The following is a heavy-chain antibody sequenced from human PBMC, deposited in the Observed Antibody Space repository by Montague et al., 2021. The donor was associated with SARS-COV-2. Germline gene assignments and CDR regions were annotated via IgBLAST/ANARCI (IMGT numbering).Heavy chain of an antibody. J-gene: IGHJ3*02. V-gene: IGHV4-39*01. CDR3: ASPTYYYDSSGSDAFDI. D-gene: IGHD3-22*01. CDR2: IYYSGST. Sequence: SETLSLTCTVSGGSISSSSYYWGWIRQPPGKGLEWIGSIYYSGSTYYNPSLKSRVTISVDTSKNQFSLKLSSVTAADTAVYYCASPTYYYDSSGSDAFDIWGQGTTVTASS. CDR1: GGSISSSSYY.